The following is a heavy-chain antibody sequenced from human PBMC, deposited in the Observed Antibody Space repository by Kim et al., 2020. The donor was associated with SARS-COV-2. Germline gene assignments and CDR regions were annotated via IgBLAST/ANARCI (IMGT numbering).Heavy chain of an antibody. Sequence: NTKYSQKFQGRVTITRDTSASTAYMERSSLRSEETAVYYCAIRIAGAGTEYWGQGTLVTVSS. CDR2: NT. D-gene: IGHD6-13*01. V-gene: IGHV1-3*01. J-gene: IGHJ4*02. CDR3: AIRIAGAGTEY.